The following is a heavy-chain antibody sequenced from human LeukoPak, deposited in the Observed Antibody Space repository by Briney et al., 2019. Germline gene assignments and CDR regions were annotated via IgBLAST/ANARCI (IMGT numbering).Heavy chain of an antibody. CDR2: ISYSGSA. CDR1: GEACSRGRDY. J-gene: IGHJ5*02. Sequence: SSETLSLTCSVSGEACSRGRDYWSWIRQHPGKGLEWIGFISYSGSAHYNPSLKSRVTISLDTSKNQVSLKLSSVTAADTAVYYCARVGSAWYWLDPWGQGTLVTVSS. CDR3: ARVGSAWYWLDP. D-gene: IGHD6-13*01. V-gene: IGHV4-31*03.